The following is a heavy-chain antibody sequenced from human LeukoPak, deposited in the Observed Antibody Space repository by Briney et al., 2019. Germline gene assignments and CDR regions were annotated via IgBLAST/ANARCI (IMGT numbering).Heavy chain of an antibody. CDR2: INPSAGST. CDR3: ARSISMIVVVRSRLGGLHI. V-gene: IGHV1-46*01. J-gene: IGHJ3*02. Sequence: ASVKVSCKASGYTFTNYYIHWVRQAPGQGLEWMGIINPSAGSTSYPQKFQGWVNMTRDTSTSTVYMELSSLRSEDTAVYYCARSISMIVVVRSRLGGLHIWGQGTMVTVSS. D-gene: IGHD3-22*01. CDR1: GYTFTNYY.